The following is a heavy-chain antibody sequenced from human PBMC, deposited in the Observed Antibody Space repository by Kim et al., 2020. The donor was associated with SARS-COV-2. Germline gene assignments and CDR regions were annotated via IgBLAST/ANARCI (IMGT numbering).Heavy chain of an antibody. J-gene: IGHJ4*02. CDR3: ARDVYYYDSSGPHWEY. V-gene: IGHV1-69*01. D-gene: IGHD3-22*01. Sequence: KCQGRVTITADESTSTAYMELSSLRSEDTAVYYCARDVYYYDSSGPHWEYWGQGTLVTVSS.